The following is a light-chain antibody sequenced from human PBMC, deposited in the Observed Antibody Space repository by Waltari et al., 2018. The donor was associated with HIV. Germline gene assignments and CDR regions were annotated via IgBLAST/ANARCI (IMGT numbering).Light chain of an antibody. CDR1: KLGDKY. Sequence: SDELTQPPSVSVSPGQTASITCSGDKLGDKYVCWYQQKPGQSPVVVIYQDDKRPSGIPERFSGSNSGNTATLTISGTQAMDEADDYCQAWDSSTEVFGGGTKLTV. V-gene: IGLV3-1*01. CDR3: QAWDSSTEV. J-gene: IGLJ2*01. CDR2: QDD.